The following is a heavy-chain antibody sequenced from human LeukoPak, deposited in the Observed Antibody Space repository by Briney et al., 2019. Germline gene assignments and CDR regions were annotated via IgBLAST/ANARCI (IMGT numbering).Heavy chain of an antibody. D-gene: IGHD2/OR15-2a*01. CDR2: IRSEANSYAT. J-gene: IGHJ4*02. V-gene: IGHV3-73*01. CDR1: GFTFSGSV. CDR3: ARGATSLSYFDS. Sequence: PGGSLQLSCVASGFTFSGSVMHWVRQASGKGLEWVGRIRSEANSYATAYAASMKGRFTISRDDSKNTAYLQMNSLKTEDTAVYYCARGATSLSYFDSRGQGTLVTVSS.